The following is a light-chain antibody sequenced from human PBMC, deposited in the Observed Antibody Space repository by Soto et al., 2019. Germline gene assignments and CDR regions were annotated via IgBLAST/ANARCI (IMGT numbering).Light chain of an antibody. CDR1: SSDVGGYDY. Sequence: QSLLTQPASVSGSPGQSITISCTVTSSDVGGYDYVSWYQQLPGKAPKLMIYDVNNRPSGVSNRFSGSKSGNTASLTISGLQAEDEADYYCSAYTGTSTFVFGGGTKAPV. CDR3: SAYTGTSTFV. CDR2: DVN. J-gene: IGLJ1*01. V-gene: IGLV2-14*01.